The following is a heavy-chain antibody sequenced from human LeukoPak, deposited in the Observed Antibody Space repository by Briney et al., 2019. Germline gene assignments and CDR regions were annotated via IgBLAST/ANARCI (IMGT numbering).Heavy chain of an antibody. J-gene: IGHJ4*02. CDR1: GLTFSSYA. Sequence: PGGSLRLSCAASGLTFSSYAMRWVRKAPGKGLEVVAVISYDGSNKYYADSVKGRFTISRDNSKNTLYLQMNSLRAEDTAVYYCAREGDTAMGNSAFDYWGQGTLVTVSS. CDR3: AREGDTAMGNSAFDY. D-gene: IGHD5-18*01. CDR2: ISYDGSNK. V-gene: IGHV3-30-3*01.